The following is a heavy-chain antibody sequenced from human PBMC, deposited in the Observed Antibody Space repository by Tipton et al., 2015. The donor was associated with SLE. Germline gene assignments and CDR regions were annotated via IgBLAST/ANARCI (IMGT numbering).Heavy chain of an antibody. CDR3: AREVTVTGGDAFDI. J-gene: IGHJ3*02. D-gene: IGHD4-17*01. V-gene: IGHV4-59*01. Sequence: TLSLTCTVSGGSITNYYWTWIRQTPGKGLEWIGNIYYTGNTNYNPSLKSRVTISVDTSKNQFSLKLSSVTAADTAVYYCAREVTVTGGDAFDIWGQGTMVTVSS. CDR1: GGSITNYY. CDR2: IYYTGNT.